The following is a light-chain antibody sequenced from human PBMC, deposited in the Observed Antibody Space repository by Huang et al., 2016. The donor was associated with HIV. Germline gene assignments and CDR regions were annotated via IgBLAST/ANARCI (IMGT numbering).Light chain of an antibody. J-gene: IGKJ5*01. CDR3: QQRDT. CDR1: QSVSRN. CDR2: DAS. Sequence: EIVLTQSPATLSLSPGERATLSCRASQSVSRNLGWYQQKFGQAPWLFIYDASTRATGFPARFSGSGSGTNFTLTISSLEPEDCAVYYCQQRDTFGPGTRLEIK. V-gene: IGKV3-11*01.